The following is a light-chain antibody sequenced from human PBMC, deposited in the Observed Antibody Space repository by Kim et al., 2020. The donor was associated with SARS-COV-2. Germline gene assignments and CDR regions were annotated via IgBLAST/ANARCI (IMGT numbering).Light chain of an antibody. CDR3: QQFYTTPLT. V-gene: IGKV4-1*01. Sequence: ATSNCKSSQSVLYTSDNKNYLAWYQQKPGQPPKLLISWASARESGVPDRFTGSGSGTDFTLTISNLQAEDVAVYYCQQFYTTPLTFGGGTKVDIK. CDR2: WAS. J-gene: IGKJ4*01. CDR1: QSVLYTSDNKNY.